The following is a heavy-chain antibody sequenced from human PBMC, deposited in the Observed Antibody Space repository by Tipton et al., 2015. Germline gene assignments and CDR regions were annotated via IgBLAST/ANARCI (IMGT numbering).Heavy chain of an antibody. CDR3: ARWGPYYSYGLDV. Sequence: QSGPEVKKPGASVKVSCKASGYTFTNFGFTWVRQAPGQGLEWVGWISAYNGNALYAQNLQGRVTMTSDTSTSTTYMELRTLRSDDTAVYYCARWGPYYSYGLDVWGQGTTVSVSS. CDR2: ISAYNGNA. V-gene: IGHV1-18*01. J-gene: IGHJ6*02. D-gene: IGHD7-27*01. CDR1: GYTFTNFG.